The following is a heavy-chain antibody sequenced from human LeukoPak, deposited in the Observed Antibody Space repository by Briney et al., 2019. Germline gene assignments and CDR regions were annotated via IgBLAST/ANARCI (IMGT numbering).Heavy chain of an antibody. CDR2: IFYTGST. V-gene: IGHV4-59*01. J-gene: IGHJ4*02. D-gene: IGHD4-17*01. CDR3: ARRAYGDYYFDY. Sequence: PSETLSLTCTVSGASFSSYFWGWIRQPPGKGLEWIGYIFYTGSTNYNPSLKSRVTISLDTSKNQFSLRLSSVTAADTAVYFCARRAYGDYYFDYWGQGTLVTVSS. CDR1: GASFSSYF.